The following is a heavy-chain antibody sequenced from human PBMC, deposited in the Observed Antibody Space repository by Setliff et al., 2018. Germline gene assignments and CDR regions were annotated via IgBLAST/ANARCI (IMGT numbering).Heavy chain of an antibody. CDR1: GYTFINYE. Sequence: GASVKVSCKASGYTFINYEINWVRQATGQGLEWMGGMNPNNGNTGYAQKFQGRVTMTRNTSISTAYMELSSLRSDDTAVYYCARGGRAVAAAFDIWGQGTMVTVSS. J-gene: IGHJ3*02. CDR2: MNPNNGNT. D-gene: IGHD6-19*01. V-gene: IGHV1-8*02. CDR3: ARGGRAVAAAFDI.